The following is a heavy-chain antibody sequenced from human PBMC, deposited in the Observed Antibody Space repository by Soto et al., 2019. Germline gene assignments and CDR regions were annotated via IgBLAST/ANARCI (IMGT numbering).Heavy chain of an antibody. Sequence: EVQLVESGGGLVKPGGSLRLSCAASGFTFSSYSMNWVRQAPGKGLEWVSSISISSTYIYYADSVKGRFTISRDNAKNSLYLQMNSRRAEDTAVYYCARDTYYYGSGSYGPWGQGTLVTVSS. D-gene: IGHD3-10*01. V-gene: IGHV3-21*01. J-gene: IGHJ5*02. CDR2: ISISSTYI. CDR3: ARDTYYYGSGSYGP. CDR1: GFTFSSYS.